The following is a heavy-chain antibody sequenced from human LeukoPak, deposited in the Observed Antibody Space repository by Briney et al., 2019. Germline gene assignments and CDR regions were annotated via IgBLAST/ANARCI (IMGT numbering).Heavy chain of an antibody. CDR2: ISDSGGDK. CDR3: ARDGGSESYALDY. Sequence: GGSLRLSCAASGFTFSNAWMSWVRQAPGKGLEWVAFISDSGGDKWFGDSVKGRFTISRDKSKNTVNLQMSSLRVEDTAVYYCARDGGSESYALDYWGQETLVTVST. V-gene: IGHV3-30*02. D-gene: IGHD3-10*01. J-gene: IGHJ4*02. CDR1: GFTFSNAW.